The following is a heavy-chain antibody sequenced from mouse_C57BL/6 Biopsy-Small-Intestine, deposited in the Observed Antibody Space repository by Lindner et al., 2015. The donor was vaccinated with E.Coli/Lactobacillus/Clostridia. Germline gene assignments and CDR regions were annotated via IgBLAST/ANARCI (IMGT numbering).Heavy chain of an antibody. CDR1: GFTFNTYA. CDR3: VREGLRYSHYYAMDY. Sequence: VQLQESGGGLVQPKGSLKLSCAASGFTFNTYAMHWVRQAPGRGLEWVARIRSKSSNYATYYADSVKDRFTISRDDSQSMLYLQMNNLKTEDTAMYYCVREGLRYSHYYAMDYWGQGTSVTVSS. J-gene: IGHJ4*01. V-gene: IGHV10-3*01. D-gene: IGHD1-1*01. CDR2: IRSKSSNYAT.